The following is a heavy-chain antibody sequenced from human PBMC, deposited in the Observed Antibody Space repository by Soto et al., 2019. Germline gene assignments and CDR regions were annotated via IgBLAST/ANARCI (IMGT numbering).Heavy chain of an antibody. CDR3: AREDGYCSGGSCEESFDY. D-gene: IGHD2-15*01. Sequence: QVQLVQSGAEVKKPGASVEVSCKASGYTFTSYGISWVRQAPGQGLEWMGWISAYNGNTNYAQKLQGRVTMTTDTSTSTAYMELRSLRSDDTAVYYCAREDGYCSGGSCEESFDYWGQGTLVTVSS. CDR2: ISAYNGNT. V-gene: IGHV1-18*01. J-gene: IGHJ4*02. CDR1: GYTFTSYG.